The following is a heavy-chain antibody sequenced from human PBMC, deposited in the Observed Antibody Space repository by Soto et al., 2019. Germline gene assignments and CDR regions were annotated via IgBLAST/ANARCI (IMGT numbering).Heavy chain of an antibody. Sequence: PGESLKISCKGSGYSFSRYWIGWVRQMPGRGLEWMGIIYAGDSDTRYSPSFQGQVTISADKSISTAYLQWSSLKASDTAMYYCERHRDGGQLMQYFQYGMDVWGQGTTVTVSS. CDR3: ERHRDGGQLMQYFQYGMDV. D-gene: IGHD3-9*01. V-gene: IGHV5-51*01. CDR2: IYAGDSDT. J-gene: IGHJ6*02. CDR1: GYSFSRYW.